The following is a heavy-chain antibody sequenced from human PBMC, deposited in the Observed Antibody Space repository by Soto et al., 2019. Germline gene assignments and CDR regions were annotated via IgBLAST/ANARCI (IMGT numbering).Heavy chain of an antibody. Sequence: EVQLVESGGGLVQPGGSLRLSCAASGVAFRNYWMHWVRQAPGKGLVWVSRINTDGSSTTYADSVKGRFTISRDNVRNNLFLQMNSLRDDDTAVYYCARDGAYCTSDCYSLFNLDNWGQGTLVTVSS. J-gene: IGHJ4*02. CDR2: INTDGSST. CDR1: GVAFRNYW. V-gene: IGHV3-74*01. D-gene: IGHD2-21*02. CDR3: ARDGAYCTSDCYSLFNLDN.